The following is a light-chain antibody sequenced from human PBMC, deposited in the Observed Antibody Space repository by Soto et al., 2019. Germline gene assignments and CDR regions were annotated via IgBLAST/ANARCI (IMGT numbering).Light chain of an antibody. V-gene: IGLV1-44*01. CDR2: TND. J-gene: IGLJ2*01. CDR1: ISNIGSNT. Sequence: QSVLTQPPSASGTPGQRVTISCSGSISNIGSNTVNWYQQLPGPAPKLLIYTNDQRPSGVPDRFSGSKSGTSASLAISGLQSEDEADYYCAAWDDRLNGPVFGGGTKLTVL. CDR3: AAWDDRLNGPV.